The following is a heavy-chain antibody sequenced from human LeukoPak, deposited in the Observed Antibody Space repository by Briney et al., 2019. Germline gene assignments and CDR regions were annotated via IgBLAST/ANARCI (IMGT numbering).Heavy chain of an antibody. D-gene: IGHD2-2*01. J-gene: IGHJ6*02. CDR2: INPNSGGS. Sequence: ASVKDSCKSSGYTFTGYYMHWLRQAPGQGLEWTGWINPNSGGSNYAQKFQGRVTMTRDTSISTAYMELSRLRSDDTAVYYCARTRSTLYYYDGMDVWGQGTTVTVSS. CDR3: ARTRSTLYYYDGMDV. CDR1: GYTFTGYY. V-gene: IGHV1-2*02.